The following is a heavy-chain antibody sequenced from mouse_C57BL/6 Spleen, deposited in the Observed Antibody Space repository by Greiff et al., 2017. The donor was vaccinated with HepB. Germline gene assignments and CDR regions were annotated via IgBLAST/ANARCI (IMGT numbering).Heavy chain of an antibody. V-gene: IGHV1-42*01. CDR1: GYSFTGYY. D-gene: IGHD1-1*01. Sequence: EVQLQQSGPELVKPGASVKISCKASGYSFTGYYMNWVKQSPEKSLEWIGEINPSTGGTTYNQKFKAKATLTVDKSSSTAYMQLKSLTSGDSAVYYCARSAYGSLYYYAMDYWGQGTSVTVSS. CDR3: ARSAYGSLYYYAMDY. CDR2: INPSTGGT. J-gene: IGHJ4*01.